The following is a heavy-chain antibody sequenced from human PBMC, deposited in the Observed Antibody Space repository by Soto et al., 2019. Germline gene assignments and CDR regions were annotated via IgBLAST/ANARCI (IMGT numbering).Heavy chain of an antibody. V-gene: IGHV4-59*01. CDR2: IYYSGST. J-gene: IGHJ5*02. Sequence: PSETLSLTCTVSGGSISNYYWSWIRHPPGKKLEWIGYIYYSGSTNYNPSLKSRVTISVDTSKSQFSLKLSSVTAADTAVYYCARGSIAAAGTNWFDPWGQGTLVTVSS. D-gene: IGHD6-13*01. CDR1: GGSISNYY. CDR3: ARGSIAAAGTNWFDP.